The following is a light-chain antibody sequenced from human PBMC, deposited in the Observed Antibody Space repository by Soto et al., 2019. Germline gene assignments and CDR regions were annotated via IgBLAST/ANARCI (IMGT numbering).Light chain of an antibody. CDR1: QSIGSY. V-gene: IGKV1-39*01. Sequence: DIQLTQSPSSLSASIGDRVTITCRASQSIGSYLSWYQHKQGKAPKLLIFGASYLKGGVPSRFSGSGSGTDFTLTITSLDPEDFATYYCQQSYSTLMYTFGQGTKLKIK. J-gene: IGKJ2*01. CDR3: QQSYSTLMYT. CDR2: GAS.